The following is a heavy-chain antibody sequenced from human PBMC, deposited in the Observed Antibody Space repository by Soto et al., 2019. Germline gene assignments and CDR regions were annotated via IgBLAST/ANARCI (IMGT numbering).Heavy chain of an antibody. J-gene: IGHJ3*02. Sequence: HVQLQESGPGLVKPSQTLSLTCTVSGGSISSGGYYWSWIRQHPGKGLEWIGYIYYSGITYYNPSLKSRVTISVDTSKNQFSLKLSSVTAADTAVYYCASEGVRGVDAFDIWGQGTMVTVSS. CDR1: GGSISSGGYY. CDR3: ASEGVRGVDAFDI. V-gene: IGHV4-31*03. D-gene: IGHD3-10*01. CDR2: IYYSGIT.